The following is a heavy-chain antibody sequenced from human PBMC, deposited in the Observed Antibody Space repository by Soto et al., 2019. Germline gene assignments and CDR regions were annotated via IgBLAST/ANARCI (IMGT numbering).Heavy chain of an antibody. CDR1: GFTFSSYG. J-gene: IGHJ6*02. CDR3: AKDGLPAAIAESLGGIAV. D-gene: IGHD2-2*01. V-gene: IGHV3-30*18. Sequence: QVQLVESGGGVVQPGRSLRLSCVAAGFTFSSYGMHWVRQAPGKGLEWVAVISYDGSSKYHADSVKGRFTISRDNSKNTLYLQRNSWRAEETAVYFCAKDGLPAAIAESLGGIAVWVQGPAVTVSS. CDR2: ISYDGSSK.